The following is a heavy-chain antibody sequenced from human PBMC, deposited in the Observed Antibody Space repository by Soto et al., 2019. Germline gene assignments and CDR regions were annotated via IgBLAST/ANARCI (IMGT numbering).Heavy chain of an antibody. D-gene: IGHD3-16*01. CDR2: MNPNSGNS. Sequence: QVQLVQSGAELKEPGASVKVSCTASEYTFVNHDINWVRQAPGRGLEWMGWMNPNSGNSGFAQKFQDRVTMTRDTSRDTAYMELRNLRSEDTAVYYRARGWGRWPHEKPGDYWGQGTLVTVS. CDR1: EYTFVNHD. J-gene: IGHJ4*02. V-gene: IGHV1-8*01. CDR3: ARGWGRWPHEKPGDY.